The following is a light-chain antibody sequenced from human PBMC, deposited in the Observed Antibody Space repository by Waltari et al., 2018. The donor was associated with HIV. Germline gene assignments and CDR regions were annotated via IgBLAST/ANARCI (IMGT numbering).Light chain of an antibody. Sequence: QSVLTQPPSASGTPGPGVTISCSGARSNNGTNTVPWYRQLPGTAPQLLIYSNNVRPSGVPDRFSGSKSGTSASLAISGLQSEDEADYYCAAWDDSLNGVLFGGGTKLTVL. J-gene: IGLJ2*01. CDR3: AAWDDSLNGVL. CDR1: RSNNGTNT. V-gene: IGLV1-44*01. CDR2: SNN.